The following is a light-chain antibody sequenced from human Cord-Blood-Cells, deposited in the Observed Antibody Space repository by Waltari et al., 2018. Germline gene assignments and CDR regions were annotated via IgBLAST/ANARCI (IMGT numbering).Light chain of an antibody. CDR2: GAS. CDR3: QQNGSSPPWT. CDR1: QGFSSSY. V-gene: IGKV3-20*01. J-gene: IGKJ1*01. Sequence: EIMLTQSPVTRSMSTGERATRYCRGSQGFSSSYLAWYQQKPGQATRLLIYGASSRATGIPDRFSGSGSGTDFTLTISRLEPEDFAVYYCQQNGSSPPWTFGQGTKVEIK.